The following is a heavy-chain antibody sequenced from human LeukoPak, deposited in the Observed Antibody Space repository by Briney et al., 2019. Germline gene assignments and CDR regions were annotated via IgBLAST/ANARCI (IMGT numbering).Heavy chain of an antibody. Sequence: GGSLRLSCADSRFTFVDYAMHWVRPAPGRGVEWVSGISWNGGSIGYADSVRGGATISRDNAKNSRYLQMNSLRAEDMALYYCAKAQGGSGWYGPNWYFDLWGRGTLVTVSS. CDR2: ISWNGGSI. V-gene: IGHV3-9*03. J-gene: IGHJ2*01. CDR1: RFTFVDYA. D-gene: IGHD6-19*01. CDR3: AKAQGGSGWYGPNWYFDL.